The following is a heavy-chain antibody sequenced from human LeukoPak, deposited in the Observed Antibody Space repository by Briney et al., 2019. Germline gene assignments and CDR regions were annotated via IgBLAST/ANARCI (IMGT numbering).Heavy chain of an antibody. CDR1: GSTFTSYA. D-gene: IGHD6-13*01. CDR3: ARDSSSWEGYFQH. J-gene: IGHJ1*01. V-gene: IGHV7-4-1*02. CDR2: INTNTGNR. Sequence: ASVKVSCKASGSTFTSYAMNWVRQAPGQRLGWRGWINTNTGNRRYAQGFTGRFVFSLDTSVSTAYLQISSLKAEDTAVYYWARDSSSWEGYFQHGGQGTLVTVA.